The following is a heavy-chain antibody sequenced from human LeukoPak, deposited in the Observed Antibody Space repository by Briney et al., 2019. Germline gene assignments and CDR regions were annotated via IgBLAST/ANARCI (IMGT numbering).Heavy chain of an antibody. CDR1: GFTLSSYA. J-gene: IGHJ5*02. Sequence: GGSLRLSCAASGFTLSSYAMAWVRQAPGKGLEWVSFISGSGDSTYYADSVKGRFTISRDNSKNTLYLQMNCLRAEDTAVYYCAKDRISVVRGVIAPGSWGQGTLVTVSS. D-gene: IGHD3-10*01. CDR2: ISGSGDST. V-gene: IGHV3-23*01. CDR3: AKDRISVVRGVIAPGS.